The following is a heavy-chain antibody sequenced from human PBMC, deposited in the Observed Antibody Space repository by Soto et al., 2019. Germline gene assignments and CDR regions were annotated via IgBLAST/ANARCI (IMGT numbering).Heavy chain of an antibody. CDR3: ARVPSP. CDR1: GGSISSGGYS. Sequence: SETLSLTCAVSGGSISSGGYSWSWIRQPPGKGLEWIGYIYHSGSTYYNPSLKSRVTISVDRSKNQFSLKLTSVTAADTAVYYCARVPSPWGHGTLVTVSS. V-gene: IGHV4-30-2*01. CDR2: IYHSGST. J-gene: IGHJ5*02.